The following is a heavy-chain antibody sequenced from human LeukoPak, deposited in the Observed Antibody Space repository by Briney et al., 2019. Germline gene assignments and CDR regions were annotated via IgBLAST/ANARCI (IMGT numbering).Heavy chain of an antibody. V-gene: IGHV4-31*03. D-gene: IGHD2-15*01. CDR3: ARESSVVAATANNWFDP. CDR2: IYYSGST. CDR1: GGSISCGGYY. Sequence: SETLSLTCTVSGGSISCGGYYWSWIRQHPGKGLEWIGYIYYSGSTYYNPSLKSRVTISVDTSKNQFSLKLSSVTAADTAVYYCARESSVVAATANNWFDPWGQGTLVTVSS. J-gene: IGHJ5*02.